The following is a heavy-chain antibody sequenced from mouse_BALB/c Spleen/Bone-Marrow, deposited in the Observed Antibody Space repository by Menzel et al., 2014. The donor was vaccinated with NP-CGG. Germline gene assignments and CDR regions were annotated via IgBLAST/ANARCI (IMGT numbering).Heavy chain of an antibody. D-gene: IGHD2-14*01. J-gene: IGHJ4*01. CDR3: TRHGEVRRFYYALDY. V-gene: IGHV5-12-2*01. Sequence: EVQLVESGGGLVQPGGSLKLSCTASGFTFSSYSMSWVRQTPEKRLEWVAYISNGGGSTYYPDAVKGRFTVSRDNAKNSLYLQMSSLKSEDMAMYYCTRHGEVRRFYYALDYWGQGTSVTVSS. CDR2: ISNGGGST. CDR1: GFTFSSYS.